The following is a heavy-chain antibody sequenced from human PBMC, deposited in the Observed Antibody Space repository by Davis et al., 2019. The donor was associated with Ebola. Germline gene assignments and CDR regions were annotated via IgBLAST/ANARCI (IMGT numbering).Heavy chain of an antibody. CDR2: ISWNSASL. Sequence: PGGSLRLSCAASGFTFDDYAMHWVRQAPGKGLEWVSGISWNSASLGYADSVKGRFTISRDNSKNTLYLQMNSLRAEDTAVYYCAKDMVGATDLYYYYGMDVWGQGTTVTVSS. D-gene: IGHD1-26*01. CDR3: AKDMVGATDLYYYYGMDV. V-gene: IGHV3-9*01. CDR1: GFTFDDYA. J-gene: IGHJ6*02.